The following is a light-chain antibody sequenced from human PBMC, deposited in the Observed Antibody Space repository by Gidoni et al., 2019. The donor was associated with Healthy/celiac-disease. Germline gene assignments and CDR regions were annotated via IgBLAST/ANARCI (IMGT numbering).Light chain of an antibody. CDR1: QSVSSY. CDR3: QQRSNWYT. V-gene: IGKV3-11*01. Sequence: EIVFTQSPATLSLSPGERATLSCRASQSVSSYLPWYQQKPGQAPRLLSYDASNRATGIPARFSGSVFGTYFTLTISSLEPEDFAVYYCQQRSNWYTFXXXTKLEIK. J-gene: IGKJ2*01. CDR2: DAS.